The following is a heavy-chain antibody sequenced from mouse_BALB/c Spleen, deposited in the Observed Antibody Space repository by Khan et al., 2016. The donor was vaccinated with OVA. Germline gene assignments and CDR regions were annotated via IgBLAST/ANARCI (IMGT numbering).Heavy chain of an antibody. CDR1: GYTFNSYY. CDR3: TRGGYGGFAY. D-gene: IGHD1-2*01. CDR2: INPSNGGT. J-gene: IGHJ3*01. Sequence: QVQLQQAGAERVKPGASVKLSCKASGYTFNSYYMYWVKQRPGQGLEWIGEINPSNGGTNFNEKFKSKATLTVDKSSSTAYMQLSSLTSEDSAVYYCTRGGYGGFAYWGQGTLVTVSA. V-gene: IGHV1S81*02.